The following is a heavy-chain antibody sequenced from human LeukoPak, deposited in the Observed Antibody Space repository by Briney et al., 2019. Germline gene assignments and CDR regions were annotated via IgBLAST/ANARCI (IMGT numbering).Heavy chain of an antibody. CDR2: INPSGGST. Sequence: RWASVNVSCTASGYTFTSYYMHWVRQAPGQGLEWMGIINPSGGSTSYAQKFQGRVTMTRDTSISTAYMELSRLRSDDTAVYYCARSTHRGGDAFDIWGQGTMVTVSS. CDR1: GYTFTSYY. J-gene: IGHJ3*02. V-gene: IGHV1-46*01. CDR3: ARSTHRGGDAFDI. D-gene: IGHD2/OR15-2a*01.